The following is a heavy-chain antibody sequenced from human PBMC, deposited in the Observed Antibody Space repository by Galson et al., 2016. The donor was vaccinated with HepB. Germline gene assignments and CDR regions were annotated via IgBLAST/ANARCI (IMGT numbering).Heavy chain of an antibody. D-gene: IGHD3-10*01. CDR3: ANLGSGSFRWYFYGMEV. CDR1: GFTFSNFA. CDR2: PSGKGASP. J-gene: IGHJ6*04. Sequence: SLRLSCAASGFTFSNFAMTWVRQAPGKGLEWTSGPSGKGASPYYAVSESRRFTVPRDNSKNTLHLHMNSLRVDDTAVYYCANLGSGSFRWYFYGMEVWSKGTTVTVPS. V-gene: IGHV3-23*01.